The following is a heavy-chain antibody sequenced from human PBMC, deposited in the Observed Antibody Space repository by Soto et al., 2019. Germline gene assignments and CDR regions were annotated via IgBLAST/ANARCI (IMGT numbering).Heavy chain of an antibody. J-gene: IGHJ6*02. CDR1: GYTFTRYG. D-gene: IGHD3-16*01. CDR3: AMVDVYVTPSPQDV. V-gene: IGHV1-18*01. Sequence: QVQLVQSGAEVKNPGASVKVSCKASGYTFTRYGIGWARQAPGQGLEWMGWINTYNGNTNYAHNVQARVTLTTDTSTSTAYMELRSLRSNDTSTYYCAMVDVYVTPSPQDVWGQGPTVIVSS. CDR2: INTYNGNT.